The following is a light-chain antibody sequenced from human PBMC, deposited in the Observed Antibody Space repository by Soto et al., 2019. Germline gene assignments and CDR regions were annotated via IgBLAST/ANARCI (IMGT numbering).Light chain of an antibody. Sequence: EIVLTQSPGTLSLSPGERATLSCRASQSVSSSYLAWYQQKPGQAPRLLIYGASSRATGIPDRFSGSGSGTDFNLTISRLEPEDLAVYYCQQYASSPRTFGQGTQVEIK. CDR3: QQYASSPRT. CDR2: GAS. J-gene: IGKJ1*01. CDR1: QSVSSSY. V-gene: IGKV3-20*01.